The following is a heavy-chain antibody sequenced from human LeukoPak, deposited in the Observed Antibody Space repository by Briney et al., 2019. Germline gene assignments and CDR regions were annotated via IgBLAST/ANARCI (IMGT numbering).Heavy chain of an antibody. V-gene: IGHV1-8*01. Sequence: ASVKVSCKASRYTFTSYDINWVRQATGQGLEWMGWMNPNSGNTGYAQKFQGRVTMTRNTSISTAYMELSSLRSEDTAVYYCARGRRYSSGWFPRGAFDIWGQGTMVTVSS. J-gene: IGHJ3*02. CDR3: ARGRRYSSGWFPRGAFDI. CDR2: MNPNSGNT. CDR1: RYTFTSYD. D-gene: IGHD6-19*01.